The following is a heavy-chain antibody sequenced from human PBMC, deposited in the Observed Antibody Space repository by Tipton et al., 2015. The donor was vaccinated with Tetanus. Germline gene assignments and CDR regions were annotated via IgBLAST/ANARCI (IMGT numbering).Heavy chain of an antibody. CDR3: GREADCSGGSCFSGDFDN. D-gene: IGHD2-15*01. V-gene: IGHV3-33*01. J-gene: IGHJ4*02. Sequence: PRLSCAASGFIFSSYGIHWVRQAPGKGLEWVAVSWYDGTDKYYADSVKGRFTISRDNSKNTLYLQMNSLRAEDTAVYYCGREADCSGGSCFSGDFDNWGQGTQVTVSS. CDR2: SWYDGTDK. CDR1: GFIFSSYG.